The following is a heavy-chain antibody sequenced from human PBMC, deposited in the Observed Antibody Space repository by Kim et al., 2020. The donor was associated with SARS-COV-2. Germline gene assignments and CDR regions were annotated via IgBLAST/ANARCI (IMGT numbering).Heavy chain of an antibody. J-gene: IGHJ6*02. CDR2: IYYSGST. Sequence: SETLSLTCTVSGGSISSYYWSWIRQPPGKGLEWIGYIYYSGSTNYNPSLKSRVTISVDTSKNQFSLKLSSVTAADTAVYYCARDLNTWHLPGGYGMDVWGQGTTVTVSS. V-gene: IGHV4-59*01. D-gene: IGHD3-16*01. CDR1: GGSISSYY. CDR3: ARDLNTWHLPGGYGMDV.